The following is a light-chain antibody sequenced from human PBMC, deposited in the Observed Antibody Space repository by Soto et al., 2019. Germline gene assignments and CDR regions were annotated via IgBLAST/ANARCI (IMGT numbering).Light chain of an antibody. Sequence: DIQLTQSPSSLSASVGDRVTITCRASQTVRNDVGWYQQKPGKDPKRLIYFASSLESGVPSRFSGSGFGTEFTLTISGLQPEDYATYYCLQHNNSPWTFGQGTRVEIK. CDR3: LQHNNSPWT. CDR2: FAS. J-gene: IGKJ1*01. V-gene: IGKV1-17*01. CDR1: QTVRND.